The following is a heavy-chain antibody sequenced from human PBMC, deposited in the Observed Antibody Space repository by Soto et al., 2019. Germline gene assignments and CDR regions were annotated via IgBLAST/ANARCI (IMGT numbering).Heavy chain of an antibody. J-gene: IGHJ4*02. CDR1: GFTFSDYY. D-gene: IGHD5-12*01. CDR3: ARDHHRYSGYDYVDY. CDR2: ISSSSSYT. V-gene: IGHV3-11*05. Sequence: GGSLRLSCVASGFTFSDYYMSWIRQAPGKGLEWVSCISSSSSYTNYADSVKGRFTISRDNAKNSLYLQMNSLRAEDTAVYYCARDHHRYSGYDYVDYWGQGTLVTVSS.